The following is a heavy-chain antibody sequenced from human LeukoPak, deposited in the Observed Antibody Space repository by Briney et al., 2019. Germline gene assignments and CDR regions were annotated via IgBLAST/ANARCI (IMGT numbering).Heavy chain of an antibody. CDR1: GYTFTGYY. J-gene: IGHJ6*03. V-gene: IGHV1-2*02. CDR3: ARDLMVRGPMDV. Sequence: GASVKVSCKASGYTFTGYYMHWVRQAPGQGLEWMGWIKPSSGGTNYAQNFQGRVTMTRDTSINTAYMELSRLRSDDTAVYYCARDLMVRGPMDVWGKGTTVTASS. CDR2: IKPSSGGT. D-gene: IGHD3-10*01.